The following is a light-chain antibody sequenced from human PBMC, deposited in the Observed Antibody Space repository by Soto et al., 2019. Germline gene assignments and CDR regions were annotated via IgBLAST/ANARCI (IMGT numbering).Light chain of an antibody. V-gene: IGKV4-1*01. CDR2: WAS. J-gene: IGKJ1*01. CDR3: QQCDSTPWT. CDR1: QSVLSSSNNKNY. Sequence: VMTQSPDSLAVSLGERATINCKSSQSVLSSSNNKNYLAWYQQKPGQPPKLIIHWASTRDSGVPDRFSGRGSGTDFTLTIRRLQAEDVAAYYFQQCDSTPWTFGQGTKVEIK.